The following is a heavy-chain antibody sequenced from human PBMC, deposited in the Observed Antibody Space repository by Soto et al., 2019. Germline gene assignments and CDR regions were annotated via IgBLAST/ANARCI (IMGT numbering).Heavy chain of an antibody. CDR3: ARVTCGYGGNSPSPYYYYYYGMDV. CDR2: IIPIFGTA. Sequence: GASVKVSCKASGGTFSSYAISWVRQAPGQGLEWMGGIIPIFGTANYAQKLQGRVTITADESTSTAYMELSSLRSEDTAVYYCARVTCGYGGNSPSPYYYYYYGMDVWGQGTTVTVSS. J-gene: IGHJ6*02. D-gene: IGHD2-21*02. V-gene: IGHV1-69*13. CDR1: GGTFSSYA.